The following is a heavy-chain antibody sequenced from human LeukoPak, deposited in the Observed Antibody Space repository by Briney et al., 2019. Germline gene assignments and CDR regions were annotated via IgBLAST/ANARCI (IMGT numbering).Heavy chain of an antibody. Sequence: GGSLRLSCAASGFAFSSYEMNWVRQAPGKGLEWVSYISSSGSTIYYADSVKGRFTFSRDNAKNSLYLQMNSLRAEDTAVYYCAELGITMIGGVWGKGTTVTISS. CDR3: AELGITMIGGV. V-gene: IGHV3-48*03. CDR2: ISSSGSTI. CDR1: GFAFSSYE. D-gene: IGHD3-10*02. J-gene: IGHJ6*04.